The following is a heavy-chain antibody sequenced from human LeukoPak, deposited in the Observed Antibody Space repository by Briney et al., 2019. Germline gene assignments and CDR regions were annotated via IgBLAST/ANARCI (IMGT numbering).Heavy chain of an antibody. J-gene: IGHJ4*02. D-gene: IGHD4-11*01. CDR3: AREVTGN. V-gene: IGHV4-38-2*02. Sequence: NPSETLSLTCTVSGYSISSGYYWGWIRQAPGKGLEWIGSIYHSGSTYYNPSLKSRVTISVDTSKNQFSLKLSSVTAEDTAVYYCAREVTGNWGQGTLVTVSS. CDR2: IYHSGST. CDR1: GYSISSGYY.